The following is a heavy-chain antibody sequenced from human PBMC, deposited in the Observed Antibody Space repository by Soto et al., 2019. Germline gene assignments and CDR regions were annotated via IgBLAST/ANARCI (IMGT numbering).Heavy chain of an antibody. V-gene: IGHV5-51*01. CDR3: ARLQAAAGDNDLTLDY. D-gene: IGHD6-13*01. CDR2: IYPGDSDT. J-gene: IGHJ4*02. CDR1: GYSFTSYW. Sequence: PGESLKISCKASGYSFTSYWIGWVRQMPGKGLEWMGIIYPGDSDTRYSPSFQGQVTISADKSISTAYLQWSSLKASDTAMYYCARLQAAAGDNDLTLDYWGQGTLVTVSS.